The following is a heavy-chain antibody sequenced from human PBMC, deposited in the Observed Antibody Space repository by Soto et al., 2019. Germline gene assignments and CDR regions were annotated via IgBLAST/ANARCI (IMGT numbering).Heavy chain of an antibody. CDR1: GASINNYY. CDR2: VSYSGTT. D-gene: IGHD1-26*01. Sequence: PSETLSLTCTVSGASINNYYWSWIRQPPGKGLEWIAYVSYSGTTNYNPSPKSRVTISIDSSKNQLSLKLSPVTAADTAVFYCARETGGSHPRYFDFWGQGTLVTVSS. J-gene: IGHJ4*02. V-gene: IGHV4-59*01. CDR3: ARETGGSHPRYFDF.